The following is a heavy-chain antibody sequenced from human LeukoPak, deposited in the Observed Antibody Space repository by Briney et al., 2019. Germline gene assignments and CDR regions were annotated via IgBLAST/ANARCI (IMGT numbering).Heavy chain of an antibody. J-gene: IGHJ4*02. CDR3: ARVREYSSSSWVDYYFDY. D-gene: IGHD6-6*01. V-gene: IGHV3-20*03. Sequence: WVRQAPGKGLGWVSVINWNGGITGYADSVKGRFTISRDNAKNSLYLQMNSLRAEDTALYYCARVREYSSSSWVDYYFDYWGQGTLVTVSS. CDR2: INWNGGIT.